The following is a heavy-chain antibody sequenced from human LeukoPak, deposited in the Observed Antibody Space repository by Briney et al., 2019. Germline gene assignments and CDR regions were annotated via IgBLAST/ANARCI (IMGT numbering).Heavy chain of an antibody. V-gene: IGHV3-53*04. J-gene: IGHJ4*02. CDR1: GFTVSSNY. D-gene: IGHD3-3*01. CDR2: IYSGGST. CDR3: ARPNYDFWSGYYIY. Sequence: GGSLRLSCAASGFTVSSNYMSWVRQAPGKGLEWVSVIYSGGSTYYADSVKGRFTISRHNSKNTLYLQMNSLRAEDTAVYYCARPNYDFWSGYYIYWGQGTLVTVSS.